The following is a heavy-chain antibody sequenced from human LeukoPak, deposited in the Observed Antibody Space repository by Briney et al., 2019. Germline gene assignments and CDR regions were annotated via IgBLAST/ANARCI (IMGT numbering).Heavy chain of an antibody. CDR2: IKKDGSEE. CDR1: GFNFSSYW. Sequence: PGGPLRLSRAASGFNFSSYWMRWVRQAPGKGLEWVANIKKDGSEEVYVDSVKGRFTISRDNAKNSLFLQMNALRAEDAAVYYCARDPYSSTGSYGMDVWGQGTTVTVSS. D-gene: IGHD6-13*01. V-gene: IGHV3-7*05. J-gene: IGHJ6*02. CDR3: ARDPYSSTGSYGMDV.